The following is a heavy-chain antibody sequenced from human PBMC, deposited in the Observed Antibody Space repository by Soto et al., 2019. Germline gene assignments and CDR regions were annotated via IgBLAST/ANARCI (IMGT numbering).Heavy chain of an antibody. V-gene: IGHV4-31*03. CDR2: IYHSGST. CDR1: GGSIRSGGYY. Sequence: PSETLSLTCTVSGGSIRSGGYYWSWIRQHPGKGLEWIGEIYHSGSTNYNPSLKSRVTISVDKSKNQFSLKLSSVTAADTAVYYCARVTVLMVYASQDYYYYGMDVWGQGTTVTVSS. J-gene: IGHJ6*02. D-gene: IGHD2-8*01. CDR3: ARVTVLMVYASQDYYYYGMDV.